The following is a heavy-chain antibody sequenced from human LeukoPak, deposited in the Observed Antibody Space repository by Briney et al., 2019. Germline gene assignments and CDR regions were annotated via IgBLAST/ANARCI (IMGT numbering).Heavy chain of an antibody. CDR2: IYYSGST. CDR3: ARRIRGIVVLSAGPTYYYYMDV. V-gene: IGHV4-59*01. J-gene: IGHJ6*03. Sequence: SETLSLTCTVSDGSISSYYWSWIRQSPGKGLEWIGYIYYSGSTNYNPSLKSRVTISLDTSKNQFSLKLSSVTAADTAVYYCARRIRGIVVLSAGPTYYYYMDVWGKGTTVTVSS. D-gene: IGHD2-2*01. CDR1: DGSISSYY.